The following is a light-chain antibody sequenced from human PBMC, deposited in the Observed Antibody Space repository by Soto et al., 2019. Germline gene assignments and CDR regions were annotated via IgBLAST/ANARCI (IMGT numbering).Light chain of an antibody. J-gene: IGLJ1*01. Sequence: QSVLTQPPSASGTPGQRVTISCSGSSSNIGGNTVNWYQQLPGTAPKLLIYGNNQRPSGVPDRFSGSKSATSASLAISGLQSEDVADYYCAAWDDRLNGPVFGTGTKVTVL. CDR1: SSNIGGNT. CDR3: AAWDDRLNGPV. V-gene: IGLV1-44*01. CDR2: GNN.